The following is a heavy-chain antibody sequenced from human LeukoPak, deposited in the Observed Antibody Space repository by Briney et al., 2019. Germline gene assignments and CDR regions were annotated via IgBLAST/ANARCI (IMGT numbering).Heavy chain of an antibody. CDR1: GFIFSSYS. J-gene: IGHJ4*02. CDR3: ARTTYYDFWSGYSIDSGRYFDY. D-gene: IGHD3-3*01. V-gene: IGHV3-23*01. Sequence: GGSLRLSCAASGFIFSSYSMSWVRQAPGKGLEWVSVITGSGGNTYYADSVKGRFTISKDNSKNTVYLQMSSLRVDDTAVYYCARTTYYDFWSGYSIDSGRYFDYWGQGTLVTVSS. CDR2: ITGSGGNT.